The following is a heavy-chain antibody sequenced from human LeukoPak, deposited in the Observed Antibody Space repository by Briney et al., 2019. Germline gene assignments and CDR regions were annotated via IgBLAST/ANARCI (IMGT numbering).Heavy chain of an antibody. CDR2: INPNSGGT. D-gene: IGHD1-26*01. CDR1: GYTFTGYY. V-gene: IGHV1-2*02. J-gene: IGHJ6*03. CDR3: ARGRRLLRRYYYYYMDV. Sequence: GASVKVSCKASGYTFTGYYMHWVRQAPGQGLEWMGWINPNSGGTNYAQKFQGRVTMTRNTSISTAYMELSSLRSEDTAVYYCARGRRLLRRYYYYYMDVWGKGTTVTISS.